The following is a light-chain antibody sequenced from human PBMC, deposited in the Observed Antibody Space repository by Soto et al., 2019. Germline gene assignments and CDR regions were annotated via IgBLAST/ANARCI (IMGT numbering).Light chain of an antibody. CDR1: QSISNY. CDR3: QQYDIYSLT. V-gene: IGKV1-8*01. CDR2: TAY. Sequence: AIWMTQSPSSFSASTGDRVTITYRASQSISNYLAWYHQKPGKAPKLLIYTAYTLQSGVPSRFSGSVSGTVFTLTLGCLQSEDFATCCFQQYDIYSLTFGGGTTLEIK. J-gene: IGKJ4*01.